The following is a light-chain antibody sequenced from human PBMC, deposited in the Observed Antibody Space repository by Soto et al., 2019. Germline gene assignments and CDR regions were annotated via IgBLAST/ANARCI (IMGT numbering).Light chain of an antibody. CDR1: GSVVYSSNNKNY. CDR2: WAS. J-gene: IGKJ1*01. Sequence: DIVMTQSPASLAVSLCERATMDVKASGSVVYSSNNKNYLAWYQQKLGQPPKLLIRWASTRESGVPDRFSGSGSGTDFTLTISSLQAEDVAVYYCQQYYSTPWTFGQGTKVDI. V-gene: IGKV4-1*01. CDR3: QQYYSTPWT.